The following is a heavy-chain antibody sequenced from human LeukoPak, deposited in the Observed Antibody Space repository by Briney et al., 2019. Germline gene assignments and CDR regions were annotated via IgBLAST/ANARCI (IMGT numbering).Heavy chain of an antibody. CDR3: ARDRRDYAFDY. Sequence: PSETLSLTCTVSGVSISSSNSYWGWIRQPPGKGLEWIGSIYYSGSTYYNPSLKSRVTISVDTSKNQFSLKLSSVTAADTAVYYCARDRRDYAFDYWGQGTLVTVSS. J-gene: IGHJ4*02. D-gene: IGHD4-17*01. CDR1: GVSISSSNSY. V-gene: IGHV4-39*07. CDR2: IYYSGST.